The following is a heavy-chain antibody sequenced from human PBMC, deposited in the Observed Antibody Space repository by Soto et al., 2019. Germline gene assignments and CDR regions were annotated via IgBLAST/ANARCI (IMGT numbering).Heavy chain of an antibody. CDR2: IYYSGST. CDR1: GGSISSGDYH. Sequence: SETLSLTCTVSGGSISSGDYHWSWIRQPPGKGLEWTGSIYYSGSTYYNPSLKSRVTISVDTSKNQFSLKLNSVTAADTAVYYCARDLWGYCGADCYPLDVWGQGTTVTVSS. CDR3: ARDLWGYCGADCYPLDV. V-gene: IGHV4-39*07. J-gene: IGHJ6*02. D-gene: IGHD2-21*02.